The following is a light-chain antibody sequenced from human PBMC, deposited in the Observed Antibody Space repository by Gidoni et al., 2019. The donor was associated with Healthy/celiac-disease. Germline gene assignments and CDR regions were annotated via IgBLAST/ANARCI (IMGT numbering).Light chain of an antibody. Sequence: DIVMTQSRDPLAVSLGERATINCKSSQSVLYSPNNKNYLAWYQLKPGQPPKLLIYWASTRESGVPDRFSGSGSATDFTLTIGSLQAEDVAVYYCQQYYSSPPTFGQGTKVEIK. CDR2: WAS. CDR1: QSVLYSPNNKNY. J-gene: IGKJ1*01. CDR3: QQYYSSPPT. V-gene: IGKV4-1*01.